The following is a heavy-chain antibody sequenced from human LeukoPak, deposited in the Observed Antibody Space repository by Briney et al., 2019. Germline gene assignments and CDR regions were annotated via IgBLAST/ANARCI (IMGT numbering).Heavy chain of an antibody. Sequence: GGSLRLSCAASGFTFSSYWMHWVRQAPGKGLVWVSRINSDGSSTSYADSVKGRFTISRDNSKNTLYLQMSSLRAEDTAAYYCARIRGGYYSDAFDIWGQGTMVTVSS. V-gene: IGHV3-74*01. D-gene: IGHD3-22*01. CDR3: ARIRGGYYSDAFDI. CDR1: GFTFSSYW. J-gene: IGHJ3*02. CDR2: INSDGSST.